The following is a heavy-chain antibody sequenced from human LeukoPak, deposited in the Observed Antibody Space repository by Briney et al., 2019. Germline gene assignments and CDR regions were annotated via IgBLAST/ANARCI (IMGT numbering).Heavy chain of an antibody. CDR1: GYTFTGYY. Sequence: GASVKVSCKASGYTFTGYYMHWVRQAPGQGLEWMGWINPNSGGTNYAQKFQGRVTMTRDTSISTAYMELSSLSSDDTAVYYCARGSSLVTMIDMDVWGQGTTVTVSS. J-gene: IGHJ6*02. D-gene: IGHD3-22*01. V-gene: IGHV1-2*02. CDR3: ARGSSLVTMIDMDV. CDR2: INPNSGGT.